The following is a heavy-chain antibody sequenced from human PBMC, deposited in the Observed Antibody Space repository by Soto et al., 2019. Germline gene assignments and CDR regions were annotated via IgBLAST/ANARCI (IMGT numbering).Heavy chain of an antibody. J-gene: IGHJ6*02. D-gene: IGHD2-8*01. Sequence: SETLSLTCTVSGGSISSGGYYWSWIRQHAGKGLEWIGYIYYSGSTYYNPSLKSRVTISVDTSKNQFSLKLSSVTAADTAVYYCARDNMVSLGGMDVWGQGTTVTVS. V-gene: IGHV4-31*03. CDR2: IYYSGST. CDR3: ARDNMVSLGGMDV. CDR1: GGSISSGGYY.